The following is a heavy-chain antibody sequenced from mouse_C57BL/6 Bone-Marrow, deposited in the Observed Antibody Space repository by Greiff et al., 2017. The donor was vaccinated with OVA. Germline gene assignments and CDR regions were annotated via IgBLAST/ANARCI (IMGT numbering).Heavy chain of an antibody. CDR1: GYTFTSYW. CDR2: IDPSDSYT. CDR3: ARRGATGTGY. V-gene: IGHV1-50*01. Sequence: QVQLQQPGAELVKPGASVKLSCKASGYTFTSYWMQWVKQRPGQGLEWIGEIDPSDSYTNYNQKFKGKATLTVDTSSSTAYMQLSSLTSEDSAVYDCARRGATGTGYWGQGTTLTVSS. D-gene: IGHD4-1*02. J-gene: IGHJ2*01.